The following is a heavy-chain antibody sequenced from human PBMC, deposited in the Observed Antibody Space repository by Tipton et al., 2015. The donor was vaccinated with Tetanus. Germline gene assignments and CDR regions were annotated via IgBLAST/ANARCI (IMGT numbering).Heavy chain of an antibody. V-gene: IGHV5-51*01. CDR2: IYPGDSDT. Sequence: QLVQSGGEVKKPGESLKISCKGSGYIFNNYWIGWVRQKPGKGLEWMGIIYPGDSDTRYSPSFQGQVTNSVDKSINTAYLQWSSLKASDTSMFYCARAHCTDGVCNFGFWGQGALVAVAS. CDR3: ARAHCTDGVCNFGF. J-gene: IGHJ4*02. CDR1: GYIFNNYW. D-gene: IGHD2-8*01.